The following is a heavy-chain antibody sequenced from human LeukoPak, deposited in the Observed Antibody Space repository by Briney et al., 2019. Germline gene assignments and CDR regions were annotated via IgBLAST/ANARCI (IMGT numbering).Heavy chain of an antibody. Sequence: GGSLRLSCAASGFTFSSYNMNWVRQAPGKGLEWVSSISSSSSYIYYADSVKGRFTISRDNAKNSLYLQMNSLRAEDTAVYYCAREGIGSSGYYYVGGYYYYGMDVWGQGTTVTVSS. CDR3: AREGIGSSGYYYVGGYYYYGMDV. J-gene: IGHJ6*02. V-gene: IGHV3-21*01. CDR1: GFTFSSYN. D-gene: IGHD3-22*01. CDR2: ISSSSSYI.